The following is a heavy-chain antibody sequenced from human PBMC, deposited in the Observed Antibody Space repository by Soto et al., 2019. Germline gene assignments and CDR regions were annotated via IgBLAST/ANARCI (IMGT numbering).Heavy chain of an antibody. J-gene: IGHJ6*02. Sequence: GGSLRLSCAASGFSFNSHAMSWVRQAPGKGLEWVSGISGSGDTSYYADSVKGRFTISRDKSKKTLYLQMNSLRAEDAAVYYCAKDLTYKFFGVVPNYYSYGMDVWGQGTTVTVSS. CDR3: AKDLTYKFFGVVPNYYSYGMDV. D-gene: IGHD3-3*01. CDR2: ISGSGDTS. V-gene: IGHV3-23*01. CDR1: GFSFNSHA.